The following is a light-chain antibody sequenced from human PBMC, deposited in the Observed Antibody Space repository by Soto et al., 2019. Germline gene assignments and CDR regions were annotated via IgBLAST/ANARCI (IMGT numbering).Light chain of an antibody. CDR1: ASNVAVNT. J-gene: IGLJ2*01. Sequence: QSVLTQAASVSGTPGQRVTISCSGTASNVAVNTVNWYRQVPGAAPKLLLYLNNQRPSGVPDRFSGSKSGTSASLAISGLRSEDEADYYCAAWDDTLNGPIFGGGTKLTVL. CDR2: LNN. V-gene: IGLV1-44*01. CDR3: AAWDDTLNGPI.